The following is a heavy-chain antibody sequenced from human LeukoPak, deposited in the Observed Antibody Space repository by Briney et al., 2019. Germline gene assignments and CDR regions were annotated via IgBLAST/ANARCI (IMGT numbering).Heavy chain of an antibody. V-gene: IGHV4-39*07. J-gene: IGHJ4*02. CDR3: ARSGSTAHDY. Sequence: PSETLSLTCTVSGGSISSSSYYWGWIRQPPGKGLEWIGSIYYSGSTNYNPSLKSRVIISVDTSKNQFSLKLSSVTAADTAVYYCARSGSTAHDYWGQGTLVTVSS. CDR2: IYYSGST. CDR1: GGSISSSSYY. D-gene: IGHD1-26*01.